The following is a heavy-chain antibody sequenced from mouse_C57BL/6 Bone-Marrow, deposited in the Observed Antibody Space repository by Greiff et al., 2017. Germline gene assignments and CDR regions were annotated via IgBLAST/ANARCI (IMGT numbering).Heavy chain of an antibody. CDR3: ARPYGCSYCDFDV. D-gene: IGHD1-1*01. Sequence: QVQLQQSGPELVKPGASVKISCKASGYAFSSSWMNWVKQRPGKGLEWIGRIYPGDGDTNYNGKFKGKATLTADKSSSTAYMQRSILTSEDSAVYFCARPYGCSYCDFDVWGTGTTVTVSS. J-gene: IGHJ1*03. V-gene: IGHV1-82*01. CDR2: IYPGDGDT. CDR1: GYAFSSSW.